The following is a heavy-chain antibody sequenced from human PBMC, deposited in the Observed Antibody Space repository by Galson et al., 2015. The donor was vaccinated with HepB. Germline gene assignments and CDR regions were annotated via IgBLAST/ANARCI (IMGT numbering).Heavy chain of an antibody. CDR3: ARGPYGGNSGGWIDP. V-gene: IGHV1-3*01. CDR1: GYTFSSYA. CDR2: INAGTGDT. J-gene: IGHJ5*02. Sequence: SVKVSCKASGYTFSSYAMHWVRQAPGQRLEWMGWINAGTGDTKYSQNFQGRVTFTRDTPATTAYIELSSLRSEDTAVYYCARGPYGGNSGGWIDPWGQGTLVTVSS. D-gene: IGHD4-23*01.